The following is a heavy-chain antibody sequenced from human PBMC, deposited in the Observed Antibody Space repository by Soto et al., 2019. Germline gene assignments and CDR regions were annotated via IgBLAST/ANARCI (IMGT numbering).Heavy chain of an antibody. CDR1: GFTFSSYS. Sequence: GGSLRLSCAASGFTFSSYSMNWVRQAPGKGLEWASSISSSSSYIYYADSVKGRFTISRDNAKDSLYLQMNSLRAEDTAVYYCARIGAARADYFDYWGQGTLVTVSS. V-gene: IGHV3-21*01. D-gene: IGHD6-6*01. J-gene: IGHJ4*02. CDR3: ARIGAARADYFDY. CDR2: ISSSSSYI.